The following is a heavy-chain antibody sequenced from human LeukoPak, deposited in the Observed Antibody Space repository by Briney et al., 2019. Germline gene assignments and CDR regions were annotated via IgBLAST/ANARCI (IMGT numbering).Heavy chain of an antibody. D-gene: IGHD2-2*01. CDR3: ARVGNCASTSCQDGLFDH. J-gene: IGHJ4*02. CDR2: ISPNSGGT. Sequence: GASVKVACKASGYTFTDYYIHWVRQAPGQGLEWMGWISPNSGGTNSAQKFKGRVTMTRDASISTAYMELSALTSDDTAVYYCARVGNCASTSCQDGLFDHWGQGSLVTVSS. CDR1: GYTFTDYY. V-gene: IGHV1-2*02.